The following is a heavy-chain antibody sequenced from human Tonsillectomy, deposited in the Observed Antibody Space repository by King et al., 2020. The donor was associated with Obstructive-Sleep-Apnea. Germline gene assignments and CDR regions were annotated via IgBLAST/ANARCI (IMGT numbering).Heavy chain of an antibody. CDR1: GFTFDDYA. V-gene: IGHV3-9*01. CDR3: AKDRGGSGSYYKGNIDY. CDR2: ISWNSGSK. Sequence: VQLVESGEGLVQPGRSLRLSCAASGFTFDDYAMHWVRQAPGKGLEWVSGISWNSGSKGYADSVKGRFTISRDNAKKSLYLQMNSLRAEDTALYYCAKDRGGSGSYYKGNIDYWGQGTLVTVSS. J-gene: IGHJ4*02. D-gene: IGHD3-10*01.